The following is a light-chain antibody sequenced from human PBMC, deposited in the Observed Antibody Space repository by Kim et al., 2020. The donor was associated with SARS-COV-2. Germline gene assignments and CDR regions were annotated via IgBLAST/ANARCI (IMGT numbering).Light chain of an antibody. V-gene: IGKV1-9*01. Sequence: IQLTQSPSSLSASVGDRVTITCRASQGISSHLAWYQQKPGKAPNLLIYAASTLQGGVPSRFSGSGSGTDFTLTISSLQPEDFATYYCQQLNSYPLTFGGGTKLEI. CDR2: AAS. CDR3: QQLNSYPLT. J-gene: IGKJ4*01. CDR1: QGISSH.